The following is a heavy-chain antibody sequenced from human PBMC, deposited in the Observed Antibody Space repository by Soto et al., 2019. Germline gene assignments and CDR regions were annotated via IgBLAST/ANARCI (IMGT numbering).Heavy chain of an antibody. CDR2: IYYSGLT. CDR1: GVTISNSSYY. CDR3: ARHGSN. Sequence: QLQLQESGPGLVKPSVTLSLTCTVSGVTISNSSYYLGWISRLPGKGLEWIGTIYYSGLTYYNPSLKSRVTISVDTSKNQFSLKLASVTVADTAVYYCARHGSNRGQGTLVTVSS. D-gene: IGHD3-10*01. J-gene: IGHJ4*02. V-gene: IGHV4-39*01.